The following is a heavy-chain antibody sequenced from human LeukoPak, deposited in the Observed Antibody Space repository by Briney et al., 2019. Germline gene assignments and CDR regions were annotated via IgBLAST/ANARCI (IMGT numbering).Heavy chain of an antibody. CDR1: GYTFTGYY. J-gene: IGHJ4*02. D-gene: IGHD3-10*01. CDR3: ARDLMVRGVTEVDNS. Sequence: GASVKVSCKASGYTFTGYYMHWVRQAPGQGLEWMGRINPNSGGTNYEPKFQGRVTMTRDTSISTAYMELSRLRSDDTAVYYCARDLMVRGVTEVDNSWGQGTLGTVSS. V-gene: IGHV1-2*06. CDR2: INPNSGGT.